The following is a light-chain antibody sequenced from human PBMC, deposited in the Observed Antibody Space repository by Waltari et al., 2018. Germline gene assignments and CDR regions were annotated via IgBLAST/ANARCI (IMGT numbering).Light chain of an antibody. Sequence: QSVLTQPPSASGTPGQRITIPCSGGTSNIGSTTVSVYQQLPGTAPKLLIYTPNQRPSGVPDRFSGSKSGTSASLAISGLQSEDEGNYYCAAWDVSLNGLVFGGGTKLTVL. CDR3: AAWDVSLNGLV. CDR2: TPN. V-gene: IGLV1-44*01. J-gene: IGLJ3*02. CDR1: TSNIGSTT.